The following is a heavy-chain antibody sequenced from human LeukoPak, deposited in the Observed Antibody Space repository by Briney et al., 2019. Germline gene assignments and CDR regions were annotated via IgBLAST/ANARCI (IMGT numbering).Heavy chain of an antibody. J-gene: IGHJ5*02. CDR2: ISSTGGST. V-gene: IGHV3-23*01. D-gene: IGHD6-19*01. CDR1: GFTFDTDA. CDR3: AKSHTSGWYRGNWFDP. Sequence: PRGSLRLSCAASGFTFDTDAMNWVRQAPGKGLEWVSAISSTGGSTYYADSVKGRFTIARDNSKNTLYLLMNSLRVEGTAVYYCAKSHTSGWYRGNWFDPWGQGTLVTVSS.